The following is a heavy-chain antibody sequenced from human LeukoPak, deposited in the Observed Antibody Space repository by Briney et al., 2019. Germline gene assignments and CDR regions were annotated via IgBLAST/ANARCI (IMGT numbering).Heavy chain of an antibody. CDR1: GFSFDDYA. J-gene: IGHJ4*02. V-gene: IGHV3-9*01. D-gene: IGHD3-10*01. CDR2: ISWNSGSI. CDR3: AKDRDYYASLDY. Sequence: GGSLRLSCAASGFSFDDYAMHWVRQAPGKGLEWVSGISWNSGSIGYADSVRGRFTIYRDNAKNSLYLQMNSLRAEDTALYYCAKDRDYYASLDYWGEGTLVTVSS.